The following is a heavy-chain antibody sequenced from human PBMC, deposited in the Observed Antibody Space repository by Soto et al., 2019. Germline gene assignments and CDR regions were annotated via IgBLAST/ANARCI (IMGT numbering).Heavy chain of an antibody. V-gene: IGHV1-69*12. D-gene: IGHD2-15*01. CDR1: GGTFSSYA. CDR3: ARVVTVVKSFHYWYFDL. CDR2: IIPIFGTA. Sequence: QVQLVQSGAEVKKPGSSVKVSCKASGGTFSSYAISWVRQAPGQGLEWMGGIIPIFGTANYAQKFQGRVTITADESTSPAYMALSSLRSEDTAVYYCARVVTVVKSFHYWYFDLCGRGALGTVSS. J-gene: IGHJ2*01.